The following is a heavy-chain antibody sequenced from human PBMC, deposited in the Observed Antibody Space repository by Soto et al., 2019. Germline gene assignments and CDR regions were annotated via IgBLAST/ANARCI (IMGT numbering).Heavy chain of an antibody. D-gene: IGHD6-19*01. CDR2: IYYSGST. J-gene: IGHJ4*02. CDR1: GGSISSGGYY. CDR3: AAYSSGRKSIDY. V-gene: IGHV4-31*03. Sequence: SETLSLTCPVSGGSISSGGYYWSWIRQHPGKGLEWIGYIYYSGSTYYNPSLKSRVTISVDTSKNQFSLKLSSVTAADTAVYYCAAYSSGRKSIDYWGQGTLVTVSS.